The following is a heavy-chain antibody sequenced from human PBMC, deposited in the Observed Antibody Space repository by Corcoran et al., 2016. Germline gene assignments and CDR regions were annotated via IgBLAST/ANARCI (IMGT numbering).Heavy chain of an antibody. CDR2: IIPIFGTA. V-gene: IGHV1-69*01. CDR1: GGTFSSYA. CDR3: ARVVLRATTPGYCSSTSCGGSLDP. Sequence: QVQLVQSGAEVKKPGSSVKVSCKASGGTFSSYAISWVRRAPGQGLEWMGGIIPIFGTANYAQKFQGGVTITADESTSTAYMELSSLRSEDTAVYYCARVVLRATTPGYCSSTSCGGSLDPWGQGTLVTVSS. J-gene: IGHJ5*02. D-gene: IGHD2-2*01.